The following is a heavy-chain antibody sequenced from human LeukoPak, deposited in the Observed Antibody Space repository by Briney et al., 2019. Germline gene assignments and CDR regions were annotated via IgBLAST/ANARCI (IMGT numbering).Heavy chain of an antibody. CDR2: MNPNSGNT. V-gene: IGHV1-8*01. CDR3: ARGRAGSGYYYGTDV. J-gene: IGHJ6*02. CDR1: GYTFISYD. D-gene: IGHD2-8*02. Sequence: AASVKVSCKASGYTFISYDINWVRQATGQGLEWMGWMNPNSGNTDYAEKFQGRVTMTSNTSISTAYMELSSLRSDDTAVYYCARGRAGSGYYYGTDVWGQGTTVTVSS.